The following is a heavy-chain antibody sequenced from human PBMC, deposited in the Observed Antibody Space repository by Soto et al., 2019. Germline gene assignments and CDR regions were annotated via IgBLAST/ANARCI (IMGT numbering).Heavy chain of an antibody. J-gene: IGHJ6*03. V-gene: IGHV3-23*01. CDR1: GFTFSSYA. CDR2: ISGSGGST. D-gene: IGHD3-10*01. Sequence: GGSLRLSCAASGFTFSSYAMSWVRQAPGKGLEWVSAISGSGGSTYYADSVKGRFTISRDNSKNTLYLQMNSLRAEDTAVYYCAKPRGAYGSGSYYYYYYYMDVWGKGTTVTVSS. CDR3: AKPRGAYGSGSYYYYYYYMDV.